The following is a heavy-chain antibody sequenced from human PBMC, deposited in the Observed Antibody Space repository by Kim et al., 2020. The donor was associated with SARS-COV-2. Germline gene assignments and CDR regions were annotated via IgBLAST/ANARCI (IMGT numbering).Heavy chain of an antibody. CDR2: ITGSGGSA. V-gene: IGHV3-23*01. CDR1: GFTFSNYS. CDR3: AKGDSSGSD. J-gene: IGHJ4*02. Sequence: GGSLRLCCAASGFTFSNYSMSWVRQAPGMGLQWVSSITGSGGSAYYADAVQGRFTVSRDNSKSTLYLQMNSLRVEATAVYYCAKGDSSGSDWGQGTLVTVSS. D-gene: IGHD3-22*01.